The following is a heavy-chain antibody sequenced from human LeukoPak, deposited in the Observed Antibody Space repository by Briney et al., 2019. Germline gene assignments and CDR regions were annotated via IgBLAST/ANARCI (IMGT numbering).Heavy chain of an antibody. Sequence: GGSLRLSCAASGFTFSTYWMNWVRQAPGKGLEWVANIKQDGTETYYVDSVKGRFTISRDNAKNSLYLQMNSLTAEDTAVYYCAGHSGWIFHYWGQGTLVTVSS. V-gene: IGHV3-7*01. CDR3: AGHSGWIFHY. D-gene: IGHD6-19*01. J-gene: IGHJ4*02. CDR1: GFTFSTYW. CDR2: IKQDGTET.